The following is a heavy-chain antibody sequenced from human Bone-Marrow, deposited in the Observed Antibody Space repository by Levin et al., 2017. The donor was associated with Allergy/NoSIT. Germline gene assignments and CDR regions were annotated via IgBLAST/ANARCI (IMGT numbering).Heavy chain of an antibody. CDR1: GYTFTGYY. V-gene: IGHV1-2*04. CDR2: INPNSGGT. CDR3: AREYHSSAAGTFLLKGMDV. D-gene: IGHD6-13*01. J-gene: IGHJ6*02. Sequence: AASVKVSCKASGYTFTGYYMHWVRQAPGQGLEWMGWINPNSGGTNYAQKFQGWVTMTRDTSISTAYMELSRLRSDDTAVYYCAREYHSSAAGTFLLKGMDVWGQGTTVTVSS.